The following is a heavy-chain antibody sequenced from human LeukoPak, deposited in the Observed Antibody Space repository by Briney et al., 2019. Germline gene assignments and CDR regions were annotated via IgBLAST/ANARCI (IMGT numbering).Heavy chain of an antibody. Sequence: GASVKVSCKASGYTFTSYYMHWVRQAPGQGLEWMGIINPSGGSTNYAQKFQGRVTMARDTSINTAFMELSRLNSDDTAVYFCARDGYGGNSFDYWGQGTLVTVSS. J-gene: IGHJ4*02. CDR3: ARDGYGGNSFDY. CDR1: GYTFTSYY. V-gene: IGHV1-2*02. D-gene: IGHD4-23*01. CDR2: INPSGGST.